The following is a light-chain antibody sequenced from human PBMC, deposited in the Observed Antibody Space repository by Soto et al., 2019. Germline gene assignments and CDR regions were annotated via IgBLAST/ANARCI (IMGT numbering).Light chain of an antibody. Sequence: EIVLTQSPATLSLSPGERATLSCRASRSVSSYLAWYQQKPGQTPRLLIHGASNRATGIPVRFSGSGSGTDFTLTISSLEPEDFAVYYCQQRTNWPSSTFGQGTRLEIK. CDR3: QQRTNWPSST. CDR1: RSVSSY. J-gene: IGKJ5*01. V-gene: IGKV3-11*01. CDR2: GAS.